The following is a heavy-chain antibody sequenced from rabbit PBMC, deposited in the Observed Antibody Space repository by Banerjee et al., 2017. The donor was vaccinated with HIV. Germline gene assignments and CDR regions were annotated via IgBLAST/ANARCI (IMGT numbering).Heavy chain of an antibody. CDR2: IYAGSGGNT. CDR3: ARDRYGNSNDYRNYNFDL. V-gene: IGHV1S45*01. CDR1: GFSFSSSYY. Sequence: QEQLEESGGDLVKPEGSLTLTCTASGFSFSSSYYMCWVRQAPGKGLEWVGCIYAGSGGNTYYASWAKGRFTISKTSSTTVTLQMTSLTAADTATYFCARDRYGNSNDYRNYNFDLWGQGTLVTVS. D-gene: IGHD6-1*01. J-gene: IGHJ4*01.